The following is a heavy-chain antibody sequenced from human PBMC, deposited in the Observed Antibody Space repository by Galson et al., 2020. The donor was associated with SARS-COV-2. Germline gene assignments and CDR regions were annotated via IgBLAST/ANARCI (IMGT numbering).Heavy chain of an antibody. CDR2: ISYSGST. D-gene: IGHD3-10*01. V-gene: IGHV4-31*03. CDR1: GDPISSRGYY. J-gene: IGHJ6*02. CDR3: ARGVHYGSGTYYNRMDV. Sequence: ASETLSLTCTVSGDPISSRGYYWTWVRQHQAKGLEWIGHISYSGSTYYNPSLKSRVTISVDTSKKQFSLNLSSVTAADTAVYYCARGVHYGSGTYYNRMDVWGQGTTVTVSS.